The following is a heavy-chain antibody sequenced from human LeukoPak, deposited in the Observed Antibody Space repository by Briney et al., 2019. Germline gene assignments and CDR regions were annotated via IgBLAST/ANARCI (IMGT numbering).Heavy chain of an antibody. J-gene: IGHJ3*02. D-gene: IGHD2-21*02. V-gene: IGHV1-2*02. CDR2: INPNSGGT. Sequence: ASVKVSCKASGYTFTGYYMHWVRQAPGQGLEWMGWINPNSGGTNYAQKFQGRVTMTRDTSISTAYMELSRLRSDDTAVYYCARDKSHSMVTGPYDAFDIWGQGTMVTVSS. CDR1: GYTFTGYY. CDR3: ARDKSHSMVTGPYDAFDI.